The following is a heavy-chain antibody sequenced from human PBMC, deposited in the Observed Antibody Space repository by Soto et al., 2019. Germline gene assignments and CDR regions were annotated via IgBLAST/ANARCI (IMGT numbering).Heavy chain of an antibody. CDR1: GYTFTSYG. D-gene: IGHD3-3*01. CDR3: ARVARITIFGVVTPYGMDV. CDR2: ISAYNGNT. V-gene: IGHV1-18*01. J-gene: IGHJ6*02. Sequence: VQLVQSGAEVKKPGASVKVSCKASGYTFTSYGISWVRQAPGQGLEWMGWISAYNGNTNYAQKLQGRVTMTTDTSTSTAYMELRSLRSDDTALYYCARVARITIFGVVTPYGMDVWGQGTTVTVSS.